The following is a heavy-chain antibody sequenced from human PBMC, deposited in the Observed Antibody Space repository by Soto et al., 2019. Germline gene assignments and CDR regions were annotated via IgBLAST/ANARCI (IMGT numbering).Heavy chain of an antibody. Sequence: PGGSLRLSCSASGFTFSSYAMHWVRQAPGKGLEYVSAISSNGGSTYYADSVKGRFTISRDNSKNTLYLQMSSLRAEETAVYYCVRGSRAAAGYYFDYWGQGTLVTVSS. CDR1: GFTFSSYA. D-gene: IGHD6-13*01. J-gene: IGHJ4*02. CDR3: VRGSRAAAGYYFDY. CDR2: ISSNGGST. V-gene: IGHV3-64D*06.